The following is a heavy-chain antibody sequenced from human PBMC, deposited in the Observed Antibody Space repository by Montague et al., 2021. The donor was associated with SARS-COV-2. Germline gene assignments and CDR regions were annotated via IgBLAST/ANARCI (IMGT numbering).Heavy chain of an antibody. Sequence: SETLSLTCTVSGGSISTYYWSWIRQPPGKGLEWIGYIYYSGSTKYNPSLESRVAVSVDRSKNQVSLKLTSVTAADTAVYYCARLLRSCTNGVCRTYYYYALDVWGRGTTVTVSS. D-gene: IGHD2-8*01. CDR3: ARLLRSCTNGVCRTYYYYALDV. CDR1: GGSISTYY. V-gene: IGHV4-59*01. CDR2: IYYSGST. J-gene: IGHJ6*02.